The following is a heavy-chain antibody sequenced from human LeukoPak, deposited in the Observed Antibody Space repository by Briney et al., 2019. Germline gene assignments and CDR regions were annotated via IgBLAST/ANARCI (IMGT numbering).Heavy chain of an antibody. CDR1: GYTFTGYY. V-gene: IGHV1-2*02. Sequence: ASLKVSCKPSGYTFTGYYMHCVRQAPGQGLEWMGWINPNSGGTNYAQNFQGRVTMTRDTSISTTYMELSRLRSDDKVVYFCATLTYDFLSGRDFLNWFDPWGQGTLVTVSS. CDR2: INPNSGGT. CDR3: ATLTYDFLSGRDFLNWFDP. D-gene: IGHD3-9*01. J-gene: IGHJ5*02.